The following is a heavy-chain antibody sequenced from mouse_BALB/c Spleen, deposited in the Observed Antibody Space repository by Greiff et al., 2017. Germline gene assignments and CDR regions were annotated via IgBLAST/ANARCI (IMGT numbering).Heavy chain of an antibody. D-gene: IGHD3-3*01. CDR1: GYSFTGYY. Sequence: LVKTGASVKISCKASGYSFTGYYMHWVKQSHGKSLEWIGYISCYNGATSYNQKFKGKATFTVDTSSSTAYMHFNSLTSEDSAVYYCARRDFESQYFDVWGAGTTVTVSS. V-gene: IGHV1S34*01. CDR3: ARRDFESQYFDV. J-gene: IGHJ1*01. CDR2: ISCYNGAT.